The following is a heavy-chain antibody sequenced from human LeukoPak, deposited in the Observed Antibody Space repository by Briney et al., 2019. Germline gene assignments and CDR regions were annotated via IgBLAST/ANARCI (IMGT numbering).Heavy chain of an antibody. J-gene: IGHJ5*02. CDR1: GYSISSGYY. CDR2: IYHSGST. CDR3: ASIATVTTINWFDP. Sequence: KPSETLSLTCTVSGYSISSGYYWGWIRQPPGKGLEWIGSIYHSGSTYYNPPLKSRVTISVDTSKNQFSLKLSSVTAADTAVYYCASIATVTTINWFDPWGQGTLVTVSS. V-gene: IGHV4-38-2*02. D-gene: IGHD4-17*01.